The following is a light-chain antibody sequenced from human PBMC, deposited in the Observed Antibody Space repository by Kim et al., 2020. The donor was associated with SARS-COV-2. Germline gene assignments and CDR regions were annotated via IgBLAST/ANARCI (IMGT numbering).Light chain of an antibody. V-gene: IGLV3-1*01. Sequence: PGQTASITCSGDKLGDKYACWYQQKPGQSPVFVIYQDTKRPSGIPERFSGSNSGNTATLTISGTQAMDEADYYCQAWDSSTFYVVFGGGTQLTVL. J-gene: IGLJ2*01. CDR2: QDT. CDR1: KLGDKY. CDR3: QAWDSSTFYVV.